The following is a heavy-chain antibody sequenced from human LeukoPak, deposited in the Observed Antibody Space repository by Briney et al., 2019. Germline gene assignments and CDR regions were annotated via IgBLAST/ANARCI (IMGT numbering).Heavy chain of an antibody. CDR2: VDPEDGET. D-gene: IGHD6-13*01. CDR1: GYTFTDYY. J-gene: IGHJ4*02. V-gene: IGHV1-69-2*01. CDR3: ATGRPAASDY. Sequence: ASVKLSCKVSGYTFTDYYMHWVPQAPGKGLEWMGLVDPEDGETIYAEKFQGRVTMTADTSTDTAYMELSSLRSEDTAVYYCATGRPAASDYWGQGTLVTVSS.